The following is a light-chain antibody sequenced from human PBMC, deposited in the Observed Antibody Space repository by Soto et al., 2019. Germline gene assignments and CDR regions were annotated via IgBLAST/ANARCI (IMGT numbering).Light chain of an antibody. V-gene: IGLV2-14*01. Sequence: QSALTQPASVSGSPGQSITISCTGTSSDVGGYNYVSWYQQHPGKAPKLMNYDVSNRPSGVSNRFSGSKSGNTASLTISGLQAEDEADYYCSSYTSSSTYVFGTGTQLTVL. CDR1: SSDVGGYNY. CDR2: DVS. J-gene: IGLJ1*01. CDR3: SSYTSSSTYV.